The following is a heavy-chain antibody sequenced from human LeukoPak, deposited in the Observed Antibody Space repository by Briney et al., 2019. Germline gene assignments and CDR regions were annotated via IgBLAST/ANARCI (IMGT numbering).Heavy chain of an antibody. CDR3: ARGTFRGSYSIYFDY. Sequence: SETLSLTCTVSGGSISSYYWSWIRQPPGKGLEWIGYIYYSGSTNYNPSLKSRVTISIDTSKNQFSLKLSSVTAADTAVYYCARGTFRGSYSIYFDYWGQGTLVAVSS. J-gene: IGHJ4*02. CDR1: GGSISSYY. D-gene: IGHD1-26*01. CDR2: IYYSGST. V-gene: IGHV4-59*01.